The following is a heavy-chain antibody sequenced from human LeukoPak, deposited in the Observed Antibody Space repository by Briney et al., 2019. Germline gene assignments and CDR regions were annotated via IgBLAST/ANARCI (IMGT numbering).Heavy chain of an antibody. CDR3: ARLTGNYGDY. Sequence: PGGSLRLSCAASGFTVSSNYMSWVRQAPGKGLEWVSVIYSGGSTYYADSVKGRFTISRENAKNSLYLQMDSLRAEDTAVYYCARLTGNYGDYWGQGTLVTVSS. D-gene: IGHD3-10*01. J-gene: IGHJ4*02. V-gene: IGHV3-66*01. CDR2: IYSGGST. CDR1: GFTVSSNY.